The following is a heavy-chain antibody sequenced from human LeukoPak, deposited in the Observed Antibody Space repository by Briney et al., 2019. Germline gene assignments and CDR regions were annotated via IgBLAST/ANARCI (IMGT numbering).Heavy chain of an antibody. CDR2: IYPGNSDA. Sequence: KDGESLKISCKGSGYSFTSYWIGWVRQMPGKGLEWMGIIYPGNSDARYSPSFQGQVTISADKSINTAYLQWSSLKASDTAMYYCARLGDGSSPFFQHWGQGTLVTVSS. CDR1: GYSFTSYW. CDR3: ARLGDGSSPFFQH. J-gene: IGHJ1*01. D-gene: IGHD6-13*01. V-gene: IGHV5-51*01.